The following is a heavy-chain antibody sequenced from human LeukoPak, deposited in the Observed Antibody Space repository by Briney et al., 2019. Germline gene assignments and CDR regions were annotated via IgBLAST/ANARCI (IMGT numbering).Heavy chain of an antibody. CDR1: GFTFSDYY. CDR2: TSSGGSYT. V-gene: IGHV3-11*06. D-gene: IGHD6-6*01. J-gene: IGHJ4*02. CDR3: ASSMGIATRPYYFHS. Sequence: GGSRRLSCAASGFTFSDYYMTWIRQAPGKGLEWVSYTSSGGSYTDYSDSVKGRFTISRDDTKNSLYLQMNVLRVEDTAVYYCASSMGIATRPYYFHSWGQGTLVTVSS.